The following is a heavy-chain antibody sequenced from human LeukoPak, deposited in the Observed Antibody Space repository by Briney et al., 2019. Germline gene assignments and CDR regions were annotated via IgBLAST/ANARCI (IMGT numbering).Heavy chain of an antibody. V-gene: IGHV3-48*03. J-gene: IGHJ5*02. CDR1: GFTFSSYE. Sequence: GGSLRLSCAASGFTFSSYEMNWVRQAPGKGLEWVSYISSSGSTIYYADSVKGRFTISRDNAKNPLYLQMNSLRAEDTAVYYCARVDAGWFDPWGQGTLVTVSS. CDR3: ARVDAGWFDP. CDR2: ISSSGSTI.